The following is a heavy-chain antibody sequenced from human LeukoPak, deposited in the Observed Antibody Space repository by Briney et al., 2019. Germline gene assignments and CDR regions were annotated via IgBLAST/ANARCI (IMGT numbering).Heavy chain of an antibody. CDR3: AREIFGSGSYPDS. D-gene: IGHD3-10*01. CDR1: GFAFNTYA. Sequence: GRSLGLSCAASGFAFNTYAMHWVRQAPGQGLEWVALIWHDGSHKFYSNSVRGQFTISRDNSKNTVSLQMNNLRPEDTAVYYCAREIFGSGSYPDSWGQGTLVTVSS. V-gene: IGHV3-33*01. CDR2: IWHDGSHK. J-gene: IGHJ4*02.